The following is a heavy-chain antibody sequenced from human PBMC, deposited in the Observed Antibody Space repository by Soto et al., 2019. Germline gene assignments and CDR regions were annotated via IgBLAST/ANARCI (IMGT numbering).Heavy chain of an antibody. CDR1: GFTFSSYA. CDR3: ARGYYDFWSGYHSAQLFDY. J-gene: IGHJ4*02. CDR2: ISYDGSNK. V-gene: IGHV3-30-3*01. D-gene: IGHD3-3*01. Sequence: PGGSLRLSCAACGFTFSSYAMHWVRQAPGKGLEWVAVISYDGSNKYYADSVKGRFTISRDNSKNTLYLQMNSLRAEDTAVYYCARGYYDFWSGYHSAQLFDYWGQGTLVTVSS.